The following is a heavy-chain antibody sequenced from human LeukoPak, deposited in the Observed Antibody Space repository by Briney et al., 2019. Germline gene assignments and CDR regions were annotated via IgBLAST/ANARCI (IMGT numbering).Heavy chain of an antibody. D-gene: IGHD3-9*01. CDR1: GGTFSSYA. CDR3: ASEYYDILTGYSKGMDV. J-gene: IGHJ6*02. V-gene: IGHV1-2*04. CDR2: INPNNGDT. Sequence: GASVKVSCKTSGGTFSSYAISWVRQAPGQGLEWMGWINPNNGDTKFAQRFQGWVSMTRDTSISTAYMELSRLTSDDTAVYYCASEYYDILTGYSKGMDVWGQGTTVTVSS.